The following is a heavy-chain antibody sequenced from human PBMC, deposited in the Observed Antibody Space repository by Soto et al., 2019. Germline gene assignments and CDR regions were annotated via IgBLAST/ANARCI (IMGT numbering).Heavy chain of an antibody. CDR3: ARDHYDSGSPGGFDP. D-gene: IGHD3-10*01. CDR1: GFTFTSYG. CDR2: ISAYNGNT. Sequence: ASVKVSCKASGFTFTSYGISWVRQAPGQGLEWMGWISAYNGNTNYAQKLKGRVTMTTDTSTSTAYMELRSLRSDDTAVYYCARDHYDSGSPGGFDPWGQGTLVTVSS. J-gene: IGHJ5*02. V-gene: IGHV1-18*04.